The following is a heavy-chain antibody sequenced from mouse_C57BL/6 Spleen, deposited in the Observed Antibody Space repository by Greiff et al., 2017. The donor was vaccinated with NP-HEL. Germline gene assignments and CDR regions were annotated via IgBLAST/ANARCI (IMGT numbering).Heavy chain of an antibody. Sequence: VQLKESGAELVRPGASVTLSCKASGYTFSDYEMHWVKQTPGQGLEWIGAIDPETGGTAYNEKFKGKAILTADKSSSTAYMELRILTSEDSAVYYCTTDRYDGFAYWGQGTLVTVSA. D-gene: IGHD2-3*01. CDR2: IDPETGGT. CDR1: GYTFSDYE. CDR3: TTDRYDGFAY. J-gene: IGHJ3*01. V-gene: IGHV1-15*01.